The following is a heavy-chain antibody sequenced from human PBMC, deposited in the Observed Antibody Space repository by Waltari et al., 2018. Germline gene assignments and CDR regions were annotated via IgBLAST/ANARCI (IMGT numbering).Heavy chain of an antibody. J-gene: IGHJ6*03. CDR3: ARGHPFTIVSPRYYYYYYMDV. D-gene: IGHD3-9*01. Sequence: QVHLQQWGAGLLKPSETLSLTCGVYSGSLTGYHWNWIRQAPGKGLEWIGVINHSGNPDYNPSLESRVTISADTSKNQFSLHLTSVTAADTAVYYCARGHPFTIVSPRYYYYYYMDVWDKGTAVTVSS. CDR2: INHSGNP. V-gene: IGHV4-34*01. CDR1: SGSLTGYH.